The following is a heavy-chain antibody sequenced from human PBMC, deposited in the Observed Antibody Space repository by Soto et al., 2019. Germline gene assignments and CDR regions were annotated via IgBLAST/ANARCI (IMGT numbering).Heavy chain of an antibody. J-gene: IGHJ4*02. D-gene: IGHD4-4*01. CDR1: GGSISSYY. CDR3: ARVSTVPSYYFDY. CDR2: IYYSGST. V-gene: IGHV4-59*01. Sequence: PSETLSLTCTVSGGSISSYYWSWIRQPPGRGLEWIGYIYYSGSTNYNPSLKSRVTISVDTSKNQFSLKLSSVTAADTAVYYCARVSTVPSYYFDYWGQGTLVTVSS.